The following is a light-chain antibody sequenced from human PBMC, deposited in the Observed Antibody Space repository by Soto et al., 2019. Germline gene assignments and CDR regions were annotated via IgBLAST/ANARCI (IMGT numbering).Light chain of an antibody. CDR2: AAS. Sequence: DIQMTQSPSSLSAFVGDRVTITCRASQNISRYLNWYQQKPGKPPKLLISAASSLHGGVPSRFSGSGSGTDFTLTISSLQPEDFATYYCQQTDSIPPMFGQGTKVDI. V-gene: IGKV1-39*01. J-gene: IGKJ1*01. CDR1: QNISRY. CDR3: QQTDSIPPM.